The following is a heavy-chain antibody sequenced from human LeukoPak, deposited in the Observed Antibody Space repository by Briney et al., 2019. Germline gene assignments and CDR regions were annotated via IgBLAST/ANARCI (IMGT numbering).Heavy chain of an antibody. CDR1: GFTFSNCA. CDR2: ISGNGGDT. Sequence: GGSLRLSCAASGFTFSNCAMSWVRQAPGKGLEWVSAISGNGGDTYYADSVKGRFTISRDNAKNSLYLQMNSLRAEDTAVYYCARDHPSDIVVVPAANPFDYWGQGTLVTVSS. D-gene: IGHD2-2*01. CDR3: ARDHPSDIVVVPAANPFDY. J-gene: IGHJ4*02. V-gene: IGHV3-23*01.